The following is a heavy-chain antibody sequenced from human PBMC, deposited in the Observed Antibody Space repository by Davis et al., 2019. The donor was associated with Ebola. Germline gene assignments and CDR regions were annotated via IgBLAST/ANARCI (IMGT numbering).Heavy chain of an antibody. CDR1: GGSITSHSYY. CDR2: IYYSGST. CDR3: ATLGRFCRGGICYSFDS. Sequence: MPSETLSLTCTVSGGSITSHSYYWALIRQPPGKGLEWIGSIYYSGSTYYNPSLKSRVTRSVDPSKSQFSLSFTSVTAEDTALYYSATLGRFCRGGICYSFDSWGQGTLVTVSS. J-gene: IGHJ4*02. D-gene: IGHD2-15*01. V-gene: IGHV4-39*01.